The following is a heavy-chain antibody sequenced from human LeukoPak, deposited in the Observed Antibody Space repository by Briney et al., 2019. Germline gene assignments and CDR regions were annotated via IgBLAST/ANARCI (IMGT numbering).Heavy chain of an antibody. Sequence: PGGSLRLSCAVSGFFVSTDYMSWVRQAPGKGLEWVSAISTSGYNTYSADSVRGRFTISRDNSENTLYPQVNSLRAEDTALYYCARQLGYCSDGNCYFDYWGQGTLVTVSS. D-gene: IGHD2-15*01. CDR2: ISTSGYNT. CDR1: GFFVSTDY. CDR3: ARQLGYCSDGNCYFDY. V-gene: IGHV3-23*01. J-gene: IGHJ4*02.